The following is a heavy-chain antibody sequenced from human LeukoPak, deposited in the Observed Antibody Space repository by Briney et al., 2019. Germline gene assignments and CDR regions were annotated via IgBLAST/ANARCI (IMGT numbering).Heavy chain of an antibody. J-gene: IGHJ4*02. V-gene: IGHV4-39*07. Sequence: PSETLSLTCTVSGGSISSSNFYWGWIRQPPGKGLEWIGSIYYSGSTYYNPSLKSRVTISVDTSKNQFSLKLSSVTAADTAVYYCARADGSGSSDYWGQGTLVTVSS. CDR3: ARADGSGSSDY. CDR1: GGSISSSNFY. D-gene: IGHD3-10*01. CDR2: IYYSGST.